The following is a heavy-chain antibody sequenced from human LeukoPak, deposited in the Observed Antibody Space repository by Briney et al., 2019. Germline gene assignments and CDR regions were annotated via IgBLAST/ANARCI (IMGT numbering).Heavy chain of an antibody. CDR3: ARGWKVLGYMDV. D-gene: IGHD1-1*01. J-gene: IGHJ6*03. Sequence: PGGSLRLSCAASGFTFSSYEMNWVRQAPGKGLEWVSYISSSGSTIYYADSVKGRFTISRDNAKNSLYLQMNSLRAEDTAVYYCARGWKVLGYMDVWGKGTTVTISS. CDR1: GFTFSSYE. V-gene: IGHV3-48*03. CDR2: ISSSGSTI.